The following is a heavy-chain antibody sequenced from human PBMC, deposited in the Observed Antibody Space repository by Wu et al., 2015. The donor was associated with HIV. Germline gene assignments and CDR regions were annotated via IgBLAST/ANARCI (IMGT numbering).Heavy chain of an antibody. Sequence: QVQLQQSGPGLVKPSQTLSLTCTVSGGSISSGDYYWSWIRQPPGKGLEWIGYIYYSGTTYYNPSLRSRITISVDTSKNQFSLKLSSVTAADTAVYYCARDGNSGYALYYWGQGTLVTVSP. D-gene: IGHD5-12*01. CDR2: IYYSGTT. J-gene: IGHJ4*02. CDR1: GGSISSGDYY. V-gene: IGHV4-30-4*08. CDR3: ARDGNSGYALYY.